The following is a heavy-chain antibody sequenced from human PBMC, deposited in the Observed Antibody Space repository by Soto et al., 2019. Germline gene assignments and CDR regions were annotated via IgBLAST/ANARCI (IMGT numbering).Heavy chain of an antibody. Sequence: QVQLQQWGAGLLKPSETLSLTCAVYGGSFDGYYWSWIRQPPGKGLEWIGEINHSGATNYNPSLKXRXTXXIATSTNQFSLKLSSVTAADTAVYYCARGGWYYYGSGSYYYWGQGTLVTVSS. CDR3: ARGGWYYYGSGSYYY. CDR1: GGSFDGYY. V-gene: IGHV4-34*01. CDR2: INHSGAT. J-gene: IGHJ4*02. D-gene: IGHD3-10*01.